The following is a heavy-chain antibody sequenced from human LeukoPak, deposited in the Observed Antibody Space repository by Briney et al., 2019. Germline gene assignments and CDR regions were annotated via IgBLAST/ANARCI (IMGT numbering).Heavy chain of an antibody. Sequence: SETLSLTCTVSGGSISSSSYYWGWIRQPPGKGLEWIGSVYHQGSAYYNPSLQSRVTISVDTSKNQFSLKLRSVTAADTAVYYCARVGGGSGSYYPFFDYWGQGTLVTVSS. D-gene: IGHD3-10*01. CDR1: GGSISSSSYY. V-gene: IGHV4-39*07. CDR2: VYHQGSA. CDR3: ARVGGGSGSYYPFFDY. J-gene: IGHJ4*02.